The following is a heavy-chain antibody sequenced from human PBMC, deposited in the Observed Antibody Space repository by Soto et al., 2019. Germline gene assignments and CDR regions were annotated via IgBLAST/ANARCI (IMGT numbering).Heavy chain of an antibody. J-gene: IGHJ6*02. V-gene: IGHV1-69*02. Sequence: QVQLVQSGAEVKKPGSSVKVSCKASGGTFSSYTISWVRQAPGQGLEWMGRIIPILGIPNYAQKYQGRVTITADKSTSTAYMALSSLRSEDTAVYYCARFFGSYGMDVWGQGTTVTVSS. CDR2: IIPILGIP. CDR3: ARFFGSYGMDV. CDR1: GGTFSSYT. D-gene: IGHD3-10*01.